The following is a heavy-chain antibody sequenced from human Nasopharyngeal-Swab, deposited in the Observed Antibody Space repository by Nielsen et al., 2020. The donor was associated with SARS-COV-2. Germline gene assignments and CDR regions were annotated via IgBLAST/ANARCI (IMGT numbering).Heavy chain of an antibody. J-gene: IGHJ5*01. Sequence: GESLKISCVASGFTYSTYAMNWVRQVPGKGLEWVANINWIGGSADYSDAVKGRFTISRDNAKNSLYLQMNSLRAEDTAIYHCARQTIYSFGWFDSWGQGNLVTVSS. CDR2: INWIGGSA. D-gene: IGHD3-3*01. V-gene: IGHV3-20*01. CDR1: GFTYSTYA. CDR3: ARQTIYSFGWFDS.